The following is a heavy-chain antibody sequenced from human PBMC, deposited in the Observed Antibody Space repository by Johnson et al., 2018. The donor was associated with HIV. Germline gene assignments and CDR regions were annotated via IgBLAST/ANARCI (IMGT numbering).Heavy chain of an antibody. D-gene: IGHD3-3*01. J-gene: IGHJ3*02. CDR1: GFSVSSFG. V-gene: IGHV3-30*03. CDR3: ARDRRITIFGSGRAVQSNDAFDI. Sequence: QVQLVESGGGLVQPGGSLRLSCAASGFSVSSFGMHWVRQDPGKGLEWMTIISDDGCNKNYADSVKGRFTVSRDNSKNSLYLQMNSLRAEDTAVYYCARDRRITIFGSGRAVQSNDAFDIWGQGTMVTVSS. CDR2: ISDDGCNK.